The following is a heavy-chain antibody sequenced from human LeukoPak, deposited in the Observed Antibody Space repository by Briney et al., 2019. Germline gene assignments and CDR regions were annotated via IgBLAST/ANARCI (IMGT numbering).Heavy chain of an antibody. J-gene: IGHJ5*02. Sequence: SETLSLTCTVSGGSISSSTYYWGWIRQPPGTGLEWIGTIYYSGSTYYNPSLKSRVTISVDTSKNQFSLKLSSVTAADTAVYYCARRVKAGWQLAWNWFDPWGQGTLVTVSS. V-gene: IGHV4-39*01. D-gene: IGHD6-6*01. CDR1: GGSISSSTYY. CDR3: ARRVKAGWQLAWNWFDP. CDR2: IYYSGST.